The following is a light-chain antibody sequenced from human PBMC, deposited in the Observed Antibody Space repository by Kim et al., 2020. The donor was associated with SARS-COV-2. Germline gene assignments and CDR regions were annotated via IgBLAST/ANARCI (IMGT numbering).Light chain of an antibody. Sequence: PGGTVTLTCGSSTGAVTSGHYSYWFQQKPGQAPRTLIYHTSNKLSWTPARFSGSLLGGKAALTLSGAQPEDEAEYYCLLSYGGSRVFGGGTQLTVI. V-gene: IGLV7-46*01. CDR2: HTS. CDR1: TGAVTSGHY. CDR3: LLSYGGSRV. J-gene: IGLJ2*01.